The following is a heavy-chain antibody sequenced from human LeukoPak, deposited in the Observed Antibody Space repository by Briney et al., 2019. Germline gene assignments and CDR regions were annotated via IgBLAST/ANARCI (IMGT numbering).Heavy chain of an antibody. CDR1: GYSFTSYW. J-gene: IGHJ6*03. V-gene: IGHV5-51*01. CDR3: AXXRGSYGVRXYYYYMDV. Sequence: GESLKISCKGSGYSFTSYWIGWVRQMPGKGLEWMGIIYPGDSDTRYSPSFQGQVTISADKSISTAYLQWSSLKASDTAMYYCAXXRGSYGVRXYYYYMDVWGKGTTVTVSS. CDR2: IYPGDSDT. D-gene: IGHD1-26*01.